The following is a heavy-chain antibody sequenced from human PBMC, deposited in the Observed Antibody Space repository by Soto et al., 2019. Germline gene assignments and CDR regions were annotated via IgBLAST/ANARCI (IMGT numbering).Heavy chain of an antibody. V-gene: IGHV4-4*02. J-gene: IGHJ6*02. D-gene: IGHD2-2*01. CDR3: ATSELPDIVVVPAAIGYYDMDV. Sequence: PSETLSLTCAVSGGSISSSNWCSWVRQPPGKWREWIGEIYHSGSTNYNPSLKSRVTISVDKSKNQFSLRLSSVTAADTDVYYCATSELPDIVVVPAAIGYYDMDVWGQGTTVTVSS. CDR1: GGSISSSNW. CDR2: IYHSGST.